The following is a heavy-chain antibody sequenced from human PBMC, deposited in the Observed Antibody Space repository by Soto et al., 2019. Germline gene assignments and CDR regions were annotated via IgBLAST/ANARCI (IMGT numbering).Heavy chain of an antibody. CDR1: GYTFTGYY. CDR3: ARAADGYCSSTSCHGTEYFQH. CDR2: MNPNSGNT. Sequence: ASVKVSCKASGYTFTGYYMHWVRQAPGQGLEWMGWMNPNSGNTGYAQKFQGRVTMTRNTSISTAYMELSSLRSEDTAVYYCARAADGYCSSTSCHGTEYFQHWGQGTLVTVSS. J-gene: IGHJ1*01. V-gene: IGHV1-8*02. D-gene: IGHD2-2*03.